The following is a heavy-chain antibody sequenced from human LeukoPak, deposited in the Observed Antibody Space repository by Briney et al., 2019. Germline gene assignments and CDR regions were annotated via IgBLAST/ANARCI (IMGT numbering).Heavy chain of an antibody. CDR3: AGQGITAGGTLVYYFDY. J-gene: IGHJ4*02. Sequence: GGSLRLSCAASGFTFSNHAMSWVRQAPGKGLEWVSGMTIGRTTYYADSVKGRFTITTDNSKSTLYLQMNSPRAEDAGVYYCAGQGITAGGTLVYYFDYWGRGSLLTVSP. V-gene: IGHV3-23*01. D-gene: IGHD2-8*01. CDR1: GFTFSNHA. CDR2: MTIGRTT.